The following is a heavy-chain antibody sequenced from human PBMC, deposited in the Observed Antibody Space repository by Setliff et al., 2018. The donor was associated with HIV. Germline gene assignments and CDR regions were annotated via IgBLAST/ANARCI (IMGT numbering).Heavy chain of an antibody. J-gene: IGHJ4*02. CDR2: INPYNGAT. CDR3: ARAPIYCGGDCYLFDY. Sequence: ASVTVSCKASGYTFFEYYMFWLRQAPGQGLEWMGWINPYNGATKSAHKFQGRVTVTRDTSITTTYMELTRLTSDDTAIYYCARAPIYCGGDCYLFDYWGQGTLVTVPQ. CDR1: GYTFFEYY. V-gene: IGHV1-2*02. D-gene: IGHD2-21*02.